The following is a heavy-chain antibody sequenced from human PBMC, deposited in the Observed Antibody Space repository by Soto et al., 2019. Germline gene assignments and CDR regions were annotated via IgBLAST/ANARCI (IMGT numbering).Heavy chain of an antibody. V-gene: IGHV3-49*04. Sequence: GWSLRLACTFSGFTFVNYAINWVRQAPGKGLEWVGLIRNQTYSGTTEYAASMNGRFTISRDDSNSIAYLQMNSLKTEDSAVYYCTRAESPAVAYFFDYWGQGTLVTVSS. D-gene: IGHD2-15*01. CDR1: GFTFVNYA. CDR3: TRAESPAVAYFFDY. J-gene: IGHJ4*02. CDR2: IRNQTYSGTT.